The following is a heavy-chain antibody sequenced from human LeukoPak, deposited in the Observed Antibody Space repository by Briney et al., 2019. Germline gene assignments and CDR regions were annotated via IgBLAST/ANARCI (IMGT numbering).Heavy chain of an antibody. CDR1: GFTFSSYS. CDR3: ARDPVGAIGYGMDV. CDR2: IRSSGSYI. V-gene: IGHV3-21*01. J-gene: IGHJ6*02. Sequence: PGGSLRLSCAASGFTFSSYSVNWVRQAPGKGLAWVSSIRSSGSYIYYADSVKGRFTFSRDNAKNSLYLQMNSLRAEDTAVYYCARDPVGAIGYGMDVWGQGTTVTVSS. D-gene: IGHD1-26*01.